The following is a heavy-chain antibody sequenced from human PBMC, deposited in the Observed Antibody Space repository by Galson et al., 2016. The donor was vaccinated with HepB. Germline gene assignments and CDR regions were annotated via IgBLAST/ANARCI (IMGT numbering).Heavy chain of an antibody. CDR1: GYSLTSYY. V-gene: IGHV1-2*02. CDR2: ISPKSGDT. D-gene: IGHD5-18*01. Sequence: SVKVSCKASGYSLTSYYMHWIRQAPGQGLEWMGWISPKSGDTKYVQKFQGRVTMTTDTSISTAYMEVRRLRSDDTAVYYCARGHRYSYGEAWGQGTLVTVSS. CDR3: ARGHRYSYGEA. J-gene: IGHJ4*02.